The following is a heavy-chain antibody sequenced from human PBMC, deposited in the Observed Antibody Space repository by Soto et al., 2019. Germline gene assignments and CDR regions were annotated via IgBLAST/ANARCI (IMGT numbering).Heavy chain of an antibody. Sequence: GGSLRLSCAASGFTFSSYWMHWVRQSPGKGLVWLSQIDSDGRSTTYADTVKGRFTVSRDNAKNKLFLQMNSLRAEDTAVYYCVRDYDSSGFYSGHWGQGTLVTVSS. CDR1: GFTFSSYW. J-gene: IGHJ4*02. D-gene: IGHD3-22*01. V-gene: IGHV3-74*03. CDR3: VRDYDSSGFYSGH. CDR2: IDSDGRST.